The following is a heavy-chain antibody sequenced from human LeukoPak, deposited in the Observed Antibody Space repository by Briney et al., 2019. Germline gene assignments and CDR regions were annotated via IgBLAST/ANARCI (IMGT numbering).Heavy chain of an antibody. D-gene: IGHD1-26*01. CDR1: GYTFTSYD. CDR2: MNPNSGNT. V-gene: IGHV1-8*01. CDR3: ARGYVGATEYWFDP. Sequence: GASVKVSCKASGYTFTSYDINWVRQATGQGLEWMGWMNPNSGNTGYAQKFQGRVTMTRNTSISTAYMELSSLRSEDTALYYCARGYVGATEYWFDPWGQGTLVTVSS. J-gene: IGHJ5*02.